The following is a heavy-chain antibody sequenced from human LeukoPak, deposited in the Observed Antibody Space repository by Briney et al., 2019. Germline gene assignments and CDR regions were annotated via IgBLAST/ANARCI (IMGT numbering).Heavy chain of an antibody. J-gene: IGHJ3*02. CDR3: ASLLSGRNHAFDI. D-gene: IGHD1-14*01. CDR2: MNPNSGNT. CDR1: GYTFTSYD. Sequence: GASVKVSCKASGYTFTSYDINWVRQATGQGLEWMGWMNPNSGNTGYAQKFQGRVTMTRNTSISTAYMELSSLRSEDTAVYYCASLLSGRNHAFDIWGQGTMVTVSS. V-gene: IGHV1-8*01.